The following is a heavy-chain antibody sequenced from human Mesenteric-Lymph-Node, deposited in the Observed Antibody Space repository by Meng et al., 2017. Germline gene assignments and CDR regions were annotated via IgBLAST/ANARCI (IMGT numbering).Heavy chain of an antibody. Sequence: QIHLKESGPTLVKPTQTLTLTCTFSGFSLSTPAEAVGWFRQPPGKGLEWLAMIYRDDEKRFSPSLNSRLTITKDTSKSQVVLTMTNMDPVDTATYYCARGRVGTWWFDPWGQGALVTVSS. CDR3: ARGRVGTWWFDP. J-gene: IGHJ5*02. D-gene: IGHD3-16*01. CDR2: IYRDDEK. CDR1: GFSLSTPAEA. V-gene: IGHV2-5*02.